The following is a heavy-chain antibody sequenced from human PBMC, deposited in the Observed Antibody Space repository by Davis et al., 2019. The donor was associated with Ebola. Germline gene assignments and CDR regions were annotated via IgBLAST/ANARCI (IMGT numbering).Heavy chain of an antibody. CDR3: ARKVGGRFDS. CDR2: IRQAGRDS. V-gene: IGHV3-7*01. Sequence: PGGSLRLSCEVSGFTFSSYWMAWVRQSAGKGLAWVANIRQAGRDSYYLESVEGRFTVYSHDAKKSLFLQMNSLRVEDTGVYYCARKVGGRFDSWGRGTRVTVSS. D-gene: IGHD3-16*01. CDR1: GFTFSSYW. J-gene: IGHJ4*02.